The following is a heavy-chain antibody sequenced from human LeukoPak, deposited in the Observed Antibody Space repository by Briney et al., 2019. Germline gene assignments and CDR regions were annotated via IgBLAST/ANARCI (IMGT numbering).Heavy chain of an antibody. V-gene: IGHV4-34*01. CDR3: ARGLIDGQNSHSIDY. Sequence: SETLSLTCAVYGGSFSGYYWSWIRQPPGKGLEWIGEINHSGSSNYNPSLKSRVTKSVETSKTQFFLKLASVNAADSVVYYCARGLIDGQNSHSIDYWGQGTLVTVSS. CDR1: GGSFSGYY. J-gene: IGHJ4*02. D-gene: IGHD5-24*01. CDR2: INHSGSS.